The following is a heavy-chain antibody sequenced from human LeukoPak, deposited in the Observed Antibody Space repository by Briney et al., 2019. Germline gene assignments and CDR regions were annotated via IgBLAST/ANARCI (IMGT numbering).Heavy chain of an antibody. D-gene: IGHD5-24*01. V-gene: IGHV3-7*01. CDR1: GFTFSSYW. CDR2: IKQDGSEK. Sequence: GGSLRLSCAASGFTFSSYWMSWVRQAPGKGLEWVASIKQDGSEKYYVDSVKGRFTISRDNAKNSLYLQMNSLRAEDTAVYYCASAPPGGYNAYWGQGPLVTVSS. CDR3: ASAPPGGYNAY. J-gene: IGHJ4*02.